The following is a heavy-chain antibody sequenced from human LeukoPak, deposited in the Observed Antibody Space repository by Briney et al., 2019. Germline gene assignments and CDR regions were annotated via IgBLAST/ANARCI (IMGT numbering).Heavy chain of an antibody. CDR3: ARNYYDSSGYAY. CDR1: GFIFSSYE. CDR2: ISISGSTI. V-gene: IGHV3-48*03. J-gene: IGHJ4*02. D-gene: IGHD3-22*01. Sequence: GGSLRLSCAASGFIFSSYEINWVRQAPGKGLEWISYISISGSTIYYADSVKGRFTISRDNAKNSLYLQMNSLRAEDTAVYYCARNYYDSSGYAYWGQGTLVTVSS.